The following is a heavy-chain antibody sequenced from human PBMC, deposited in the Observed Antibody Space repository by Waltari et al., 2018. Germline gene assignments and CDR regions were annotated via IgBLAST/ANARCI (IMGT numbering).Heavy chain of an antibody. Sequence: QLQLQESGPGLVKPSETLSLTCTVSGGSISSSSYYWGWIRQPPGRGLEWIGSIYYSGSTYYNPSLKSRVTISVDTSKNQFSLKLSSVTAADTAVYYCARVGGREQLVSQWRAFDIWGQGTMVTVSS. D-gene: IGHD6-6*01. CDR2: IYYSGST. CDR3: ARVGGREQLVSQWRAFDI. J-gene: IGHJ3*02. V-gene: IGHV4-39*07. CDR1: GGSISSSSYY.